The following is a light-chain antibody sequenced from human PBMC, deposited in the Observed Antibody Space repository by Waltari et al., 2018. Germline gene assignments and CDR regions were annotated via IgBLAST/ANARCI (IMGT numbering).Light chain of an antibody. CDR1: SSDVGAYTF. J-gene: IGLJ2*01. CDR3: SSFTSDSTWV. Sequence: QSAMTQPASVSGSPGQSITIPCAGTSSDVGAYTFVPWYQHHPGKAPKLIIYDVNSRPSGVSNRFSGSKSGNTASLTISELQAEDEADYYCSSFTSDSTWVFGAGTKLTVL. CDR2: DVN. V-gene: IGLV2-14*03.